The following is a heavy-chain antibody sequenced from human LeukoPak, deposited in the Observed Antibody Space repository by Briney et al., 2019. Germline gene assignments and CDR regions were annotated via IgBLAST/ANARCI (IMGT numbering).Heavy chain of an antibody. CDR3: ARPGSYGDYVFDY. V-gene: IGHV4-39*01. Sequence: PSETLSLTCTVSGGSISSSSYYWGWIRQPPGKGLEWIGSIYYSGSTYYNPSLKSRVTISVDTSKNQFSLKLSSVTAADTAVYYCARPGSYGDYVFDYWGQGTLVTVSS. J-gene: IGHJ4*02. CDR1: GGSISSSSYY. CDR2: IYYSGST. D-gene: IGHD4-17*01.